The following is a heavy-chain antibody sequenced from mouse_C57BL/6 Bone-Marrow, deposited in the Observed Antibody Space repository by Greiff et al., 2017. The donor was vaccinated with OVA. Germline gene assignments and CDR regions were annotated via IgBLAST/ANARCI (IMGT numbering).Heavy chain of an antibody. Sequence: VQLQQSGAELVKPGTSVKVSCKASGYAFTNYSIEWVKQRPGQGLEWIGVINPGSGDTNYNEKFKGKATLTADKSSSTAYMQLSRLTSEDSAVYVSARSPLYYYRTTRFDDWGQGTLVTVSA. CDR1: GYAFTNYS. J-gene: IGHJ3*01. CDR2: INPGSGDT. V-gene: IGHV1-54*01. CDR3: ARSPLYYYRTTRFDD. D-gene: IGHD1-1*02.